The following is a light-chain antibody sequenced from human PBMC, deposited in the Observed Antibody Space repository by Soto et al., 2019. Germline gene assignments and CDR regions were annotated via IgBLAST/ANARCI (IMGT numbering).Light chain of an antibody. CDR3: QQYGSSPPIT. J-gene: IGKJ5*01. V-gene: IGKV3-20*01. CDR1: QSVSSSY. CDR2: RAS. Sequence: EIVLTQSPGTLSLSPGERATLSCRASQSVSSSYLAWYQQKPGQAPRLLIYRASSRATGIPDRFSGSGSGTDFTLTISRLEPEDFAVYYCQQYGSSPPITFGQGTRLEI.